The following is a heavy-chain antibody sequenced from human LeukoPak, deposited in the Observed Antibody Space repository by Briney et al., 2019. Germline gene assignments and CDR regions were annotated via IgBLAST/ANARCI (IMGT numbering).Heavy chain of an antibody. Sequence: SETLSLTCAVYGGSFSGYYWSWIRQPPGKGLEWIGEINHSGSTNYNPSLKSRVTISVDTSKNQFSLKLSSVTAADTAVYYCARTHYSNRYYFDYWGQGTLVTVSS. V-gene: IGHV4-34*01. CDR1: GGSFSGYY. D-gene: IGHD4-11*01. CDR3: ARTHYSNRYYFDY. CDR2: INHSGST. J-gene: IGHJ4*02.